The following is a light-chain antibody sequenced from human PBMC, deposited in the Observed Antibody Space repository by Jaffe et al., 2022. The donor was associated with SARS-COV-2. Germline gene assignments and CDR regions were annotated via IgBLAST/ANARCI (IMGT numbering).Light chain of an antibody. Sequence: QSALTQPRSVSGSPGQSVTISCTGASSDVGGYNYVSWYQQHPGKAPKLMIYDASKRPSGVPDRFSGSKSGNTASLTISGLQAEDEAHYYCCSYAGSYTWVFGGGTELTVL. CDR2: DAS. CDR1: SSDVGGYNY. CDR3: CSYAGSYTWV. V-gene: IGLV2-11*01. J-gene: IGLJ3*02.